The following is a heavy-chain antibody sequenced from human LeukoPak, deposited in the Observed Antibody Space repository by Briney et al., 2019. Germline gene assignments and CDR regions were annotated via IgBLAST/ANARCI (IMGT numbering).Heavy chain of an antibody. V-gene: IGHV3-48*03. CDR2: VSDSGDTK. CDR3: ARAPYYYGSGSQDYFDY. Sequence: GGSLRLSCATSGFNFRSLEMNWVRQAPGKGLEWVSPVSDSGDTKYAKSVMGRFTISRDNAKNSLYLQMNNLRAEDTAVYYCARAPYYYGSGSQDYFDYWGQGALVTVSS. D-gene: IGHD3-10*01. J-gene: IGHJ4*02. CDR1: GFNFRSLE.